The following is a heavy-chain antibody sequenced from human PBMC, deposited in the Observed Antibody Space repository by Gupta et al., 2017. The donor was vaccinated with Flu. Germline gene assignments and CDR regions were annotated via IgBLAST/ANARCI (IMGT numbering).Heavy chain of an antibody. V-gene: IGHV1-18*01. CDR3: ARDGIAVAGTGGYWFDP. CDR1: GYTFTSYG. Sequence: YGKASGYTFTSYGISWVRQAPGQGLEWMGWISAYNGNTNYAQKLQGRVTMTTDTSTSTAYMELRSLRSDDTAVYYCARDGIAVAGTGGYWFDPWGQGTLVTVSS. CDR2: ISAYNGNT. J-gene: IGHJ5*02. D-gene: IGHD6-19*01.